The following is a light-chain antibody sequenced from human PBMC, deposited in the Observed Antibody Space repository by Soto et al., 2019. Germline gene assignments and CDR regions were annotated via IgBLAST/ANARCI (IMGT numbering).Light chain of an antibody. Sequence: EIVLTQSPGTLSLSPGERATLSCRASQSVRSNFLAWYQQKLGQAPRLLIYGVANRATGIPDRISGSGSGTDFTLTISRLESEDFAVYYCQQYGNAPRTFGQGTKVAIK. J-gene: IGKJ1*01. CDR3: QQYGNAPRT. CDR1: QSVRSNF. CDR2: GVA. V-gene: IGKV3-20*01.